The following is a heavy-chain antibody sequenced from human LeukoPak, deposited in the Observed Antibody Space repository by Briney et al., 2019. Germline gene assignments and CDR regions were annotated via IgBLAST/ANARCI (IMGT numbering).Heavy chain of an antibody. D-gene: IGHD3-22*01. J-gene: IGHJ4*02. Sequence: SETLSLTCTVSGGSISSYYWTWIRKPPGKGLEWIGYISNSGSTNYHPSLKSRVTISSDTSKTQFTLKLTSVTAADTAVYYCARSPSGYRFDSWGQGTLVTVSS. CDR2: ISNSGST. CDR1: GGSISSYY. CDR3: ARSPSGYRFDS. V-gene: IGHV4-59*01.